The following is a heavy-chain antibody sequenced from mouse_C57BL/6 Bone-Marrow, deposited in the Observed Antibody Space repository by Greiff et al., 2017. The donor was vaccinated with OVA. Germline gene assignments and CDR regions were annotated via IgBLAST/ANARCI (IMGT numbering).Heavy chain of an antibody. D-gene: IGHD1-1*01. J-gene: IGHJ4*01. CDR1: GYTFTSYW. CDR3: ARPFSTTVVAPSAMDY. V-gene: IGHV1-64*01. CDR2: IHPNSGST. Sequence: QVQLQQPGAELVKPGASVKLSCKASGYTFTSYWMHWVKQRPGQGLEWIGMIHPNSGSTNYNEKFKSKATLTVDKSSSTAYMQLSSLTSEDSAVYYCARPFSTTVVAPSAMDYWGQGTSVTVSS.